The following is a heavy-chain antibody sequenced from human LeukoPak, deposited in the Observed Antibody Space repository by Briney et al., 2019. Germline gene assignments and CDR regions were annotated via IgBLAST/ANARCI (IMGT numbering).Heavy chain of an antibody. V-gene: IGHV3-30*02. Sequence: GGSLRLSCAASGFTFSSYGMHWVRQAPGKGLEWVAFIRYDGSNKYYADSVKGRFTISRDNSKNTLYLQMNSLTAEDTAVYYCAEDHYGGGGVTSLAAYWGQGTLVTVSS. J-gene: IGHJ4*02. CDR2: IRYDGSNK. CDR3: AEDHYGGGGVTSLAAY. D-gene: IGHD4-23*01. CDR1: GFTFSSYG.